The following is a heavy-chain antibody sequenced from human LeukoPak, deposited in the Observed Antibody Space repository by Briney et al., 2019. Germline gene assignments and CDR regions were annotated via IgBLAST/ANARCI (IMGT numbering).Heavy chain of an antibody. D-gene: IGHD6-19*01. J-gene: IGHJ5*02. CDR3: AREGQWLPDWFDP. Sequence: SETLSLTCTVSGGSISGYYWSWLRQPPGKGLEGIGYIHYSGSTNYNPSLKSRVTISLDTSKNQFSLKLTSVTAADTAVYYCAREGQWLPDWFDPWGQGTLVTVSS. V-gene: IGHV4-59*01. CDR1: GGSISGYY. CDR2: IHYSGST.